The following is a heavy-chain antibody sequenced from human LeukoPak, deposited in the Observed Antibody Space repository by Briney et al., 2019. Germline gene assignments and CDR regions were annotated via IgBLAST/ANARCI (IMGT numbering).Heavy chain of an antibody. CDR3: AGESAYSFDY. J-gene: IGHJ4*02. V-gene: IGHV3-11*04. Sequence: GGSLRLSCAASGFTFGDYYMTWIRQAPGKGLEWISYISSSGSTIYYADSVGGRFTISRDNARNSLYLQMNSLRAEDTAIYYCAGESAYSFDYWGQGTLVTVPS. CDR1: GFTFGDYY. CDR2: ISSSGSTI. D-gene: IGHD5-18*01.